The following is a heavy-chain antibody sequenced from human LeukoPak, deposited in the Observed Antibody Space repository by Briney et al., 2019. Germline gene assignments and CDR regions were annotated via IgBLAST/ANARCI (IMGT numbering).Heavy chain of an antibody. D-gene: IGHD3-10*01. CDR3: AREGFGELSDY. J-gene: IGHJ4*02. CDR2: IYTSGST. Sequence: SETLSLTCTASGGSISSGSYYWSWIRQPAGKGLEWIGRIYTSGSTNYNPSLKSRVTISVDTSKNQFSLKLSSVTAADTAVYYCAREGFGELSDYWGQGTLVTVSS. CDR1: GGSISSGSYY. V-gene: IGHV4-61*02.